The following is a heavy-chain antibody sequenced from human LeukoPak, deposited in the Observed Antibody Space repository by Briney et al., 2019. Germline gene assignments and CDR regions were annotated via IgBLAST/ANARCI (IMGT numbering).Heavy chain of an antibody. J-gene: IGHJ4*02. D-gene: IGHD3-22*01. CDR3: AKSRGYYDSSGYYAPISFDY. CDR2: ISGSGGST. V-gene: IGHV3-23*01. Sequence: PGGSLRLSCAASGFTFSSYAMSWVRQAPGKGLEWVSAISGSGGSTYYADSVKGRFTISRDNSKNTLYLQMNSLRAEDTAVYYCAKSRGYYDSSGYYAPISFDYWGQGTLVTVSS. CDR1: GFTFSSYA.